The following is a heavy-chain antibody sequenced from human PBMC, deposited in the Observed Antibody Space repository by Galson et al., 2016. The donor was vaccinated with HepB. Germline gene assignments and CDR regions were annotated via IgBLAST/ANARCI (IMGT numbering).Heavy chain of an antibody. D-gene: IGHD1-26*01. CDR2: IDDSGTT. Sequence: SETLSLTCIVSGGSVNSATYLWTWIRQPPGKGLEWLGYIDDSGTTKYNPSLQSRAVTAIEPSKNQFSLKLTSVTAADTAVYYCARDYRRGGGGSYNVLDIWGQGTLVAVSS. J-gene: IGHJ3*02. CDR3: ARDYRRGGGGSYNVLDI. CDR1: GGSVNSATYL. V-gene: IGHV4-61*01.